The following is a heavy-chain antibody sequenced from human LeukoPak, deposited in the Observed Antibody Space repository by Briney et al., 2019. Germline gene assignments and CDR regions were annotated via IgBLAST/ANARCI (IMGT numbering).Heavy chain of an antibody. D-gene: IGHD3-22*01. CDR2: ISSSGSTI. Sequence: GGSLRLSCAASGFTFSDYYMSWLRQAPGKGLEWVSYISSSGSTIYYADSVKGRFTISRDNSKNTLYLQMNSLRAEDTAVYYCAKDPGYYYDSSGYYYFDYWGQGTLVTVSS. CDR1: GFTFSDYY. J-gene: IGHJ4*02. V-gene: IGHV3-11*01. CDR3: AKDPGYYYDSSGYYYFDY.